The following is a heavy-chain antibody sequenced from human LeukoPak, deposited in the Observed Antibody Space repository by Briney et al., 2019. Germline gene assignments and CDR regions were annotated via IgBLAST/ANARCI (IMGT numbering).Heavy chain of an antibody. J-gene: IGHJ6*02. CDR1: GFTFSTYG. D-gene: IGHD1-26*01. CDR3: AKARASTDDYYYYGMDV. Sequence: GGSLRLSCAASGFTFSTYGMHWVRQAPGKGLEWVALISYDGSNKYYADSVKGRFTISRDNSKNTLYLQMNSLRAEDTAVYYCAKARASTDDYYYYGMDVWGQGTTVTVSS. CDR2: ISYDGSNK. V-gene: IGHV3-30*18.